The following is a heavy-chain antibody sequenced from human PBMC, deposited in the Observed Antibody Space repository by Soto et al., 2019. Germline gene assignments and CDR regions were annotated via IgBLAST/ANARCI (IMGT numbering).Heavy chain of an antibody. V-gene: IGHV3-66*01. CDR3: ARDPGDRNGMIV. Sequence: EVQVVESGGGLVQPGGSLRISCAASGFTVSSDYMNWVRQAPGKGLEWVSVIYSGGSTYYADSVKGRFTISRDNSKNTLYLQMNRLRAEDTAVYYCARDPGDRNGMIVWGQGTTVTVSS. J-gene: IGHJ6*02. CDR2: IYSGGST. D-gene: IGHD1-26*01. CDR1: GFTVSSDY.